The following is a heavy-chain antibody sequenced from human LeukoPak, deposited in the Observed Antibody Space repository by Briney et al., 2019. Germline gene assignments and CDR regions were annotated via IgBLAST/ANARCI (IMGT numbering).Heavy chain of an antibody. Sequence: SETLSLTCTVSGGSISSYYWSWIRQPPGKGLEWIGYIYYSGSTNYNPSLKSRVTISVDTSKNQFSLKLSSVTAADTAVYYCARDHYGGNSYYYYGMDVWGQGTTVTVSS. V-gene: IGHV4-59*12. D-gene: IGHD4-23*01. CDR1: GGSISSYY. CDR2: IYYSGST. CDR3: ARDHYGGNSYYYYGMDV. J-gene: IGHJ6*02.